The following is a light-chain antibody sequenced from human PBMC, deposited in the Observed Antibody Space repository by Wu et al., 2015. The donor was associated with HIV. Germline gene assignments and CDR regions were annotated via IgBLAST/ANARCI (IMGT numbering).Light chain of an antibody. CDR2: GAS. CDR1: QNVSSSY. Sequence: EIVLTQSPGTLSLSPGERATLSCRASQNVSSSYLAWYQQKRGQGPRLLIYGASSRATGIPDRFSGSESGTDFTLTISRLEPEDFAVYYCQQYGNSPLTFGGGTKVEIK. V-gene: IGKV3-20*01. J-gene: IGKJ4*01. CDR3: QQYGNSPLT.